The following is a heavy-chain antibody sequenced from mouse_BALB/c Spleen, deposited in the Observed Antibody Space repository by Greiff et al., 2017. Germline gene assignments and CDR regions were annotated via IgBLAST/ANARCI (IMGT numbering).Heavy chain of an antibody. J-gene: IGHJ3*01. Sequence: QVQLQQSGAELVRPGASVTLSCKASGYTFTDYEMHWVKQTPVHGLEWIGAIDPETGGTAYNQKFKGKATLTADKSSSTAYMELRSLTSEDSAVYYCTRERGYPFAYWGQGTLVTVSA. CDR3: TRERGYPFAY. CDR2: IDPETGGT. CDR1: GYTFTDYE. D-gene: IGHD2-2*01. V-gene: IGHV1-15*01.